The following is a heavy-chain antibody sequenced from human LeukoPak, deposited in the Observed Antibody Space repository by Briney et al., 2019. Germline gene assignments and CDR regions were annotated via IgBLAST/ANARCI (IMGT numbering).Heavy chain of an antibody. CDR1: GGSISSSSNY. V-gene: IGHV4-39*07. CDR2: IYYSGST. D-gene: IGHD2-2*01. CDR3: AREARIVVVPAAHKAFDY. Sequence: SETLSLTCTVSGGSISSSSNYWGWIRQPPGKGLEWIGSIYYSGSTYYNPSLKSRVTISVDRSKNQFSLKLSSVTAADTAVYYCAREARIVVVPAAHKAFDYWGQGTLVTVSS. J-gene: IGHJ4*02.